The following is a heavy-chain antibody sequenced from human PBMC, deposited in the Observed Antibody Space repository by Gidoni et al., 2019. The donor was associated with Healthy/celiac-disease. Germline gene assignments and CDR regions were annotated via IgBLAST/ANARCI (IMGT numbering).Heavy chain of an antibody. D-gene: IGHD6-13*01. J-gene: IGHJ4*02. CDR1: GFTFDDYA. V-gene: IGHV3-43*02. CDR3: AKDFVISSSWSPSFDY. Sequence: EVQLVEYGGGVVQPGGSLRLSYAASGFTFDDYAIHWVRHAPGKGLEWVSLISGDGGSTYYADSVKGRFTISRDNSKNSLYLQMNSLRTEDTALYYCAKDFVISSSWSPSFDYWGQGTLVTVSS. CDR2: ISGDGGST.